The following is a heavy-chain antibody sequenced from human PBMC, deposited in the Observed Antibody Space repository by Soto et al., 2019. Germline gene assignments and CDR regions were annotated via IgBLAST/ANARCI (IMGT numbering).Heavy chain of an antibody. J-gene: IGHJ4*02. CDR3: ARHFVAVVIKGWGY. V-gene: IGHV4-39*01. CDR2: IYYNGNA. CDR1: GGSIDSSNYY. Sequence: QLQLQESGPGLVKPSETLSLTCTVSGGSIDSSNYYWDWIRQPPGKGLEWIGTIYYNGNAYYHPSIKSRVTMSVDTSKNQFSLNLISVTAADTAVYYCARHFVAVVIKGWGYWGQGTLVTVSS. D-gene: IGHD3-22*01.